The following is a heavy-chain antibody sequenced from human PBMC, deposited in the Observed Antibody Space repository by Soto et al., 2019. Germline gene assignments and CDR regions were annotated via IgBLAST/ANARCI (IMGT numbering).Heavy chain of an antibody. CDR2: ISAYNGNT. D-gene: IGHD3-3*01. CDR1: GYTFTSYG. Sequence: QVPLVQSGAEVKKPGASVKVSCKASGYTFTSYGISWVRQAPGQGLGWMGWISAYNGNTNYAQKLQGRVTMTTDTSTSTAYMELRSLRSDDTAVYYCARDLTDFWSGYYTYNWFDPWGQGTLVTVSS. V-gene: IGHV1-18*01. CDR3: ARDLTDFWSGYYTYNWFDP. J-gene: IGHJ5*02.